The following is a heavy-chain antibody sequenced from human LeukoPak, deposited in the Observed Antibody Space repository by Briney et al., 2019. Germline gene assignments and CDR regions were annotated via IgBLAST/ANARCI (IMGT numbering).Heavy chain of an antibody. CDR1: GGSISSYY. J-gene: IGHJ4*02. D-gene: IGHD2-2*01. V-gene: IGHV4-4*09. Sequence: SETLSLTCTVSGGSISSYYWSWLRQPPGKGLEWIGYIYTSGSTNYNPSLKSRVTISVDTSKNQFSLKLSSVTAADTAVYYCARTSVGGYFDYWGQGTLVTVSS. CDR3: ARTSVGGYFDY. CDR2: IYTSGST.